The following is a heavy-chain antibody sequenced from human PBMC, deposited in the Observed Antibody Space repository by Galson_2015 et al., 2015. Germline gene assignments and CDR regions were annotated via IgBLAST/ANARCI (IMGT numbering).Heavy chain of an antibody. D-gene: IGHD2/OR15-2a*01. CDR3: ARGQTYPGDSYFDV. CDR2: INTNTGNP. V-gene: IGHV7-4-1*02. CDR1: GYTFTNYA. J-gene: IGHJ6*02. Sequence: SVKVSCKASGYTFTNYAMNWVRQAPGQGLEWMGWINTNTGNPTYAQGFTGRFVFSLDTSVSTAYLQISSLKAGGTAVYHCARGQTYPGDSYFDVWGQGTTATVSS.